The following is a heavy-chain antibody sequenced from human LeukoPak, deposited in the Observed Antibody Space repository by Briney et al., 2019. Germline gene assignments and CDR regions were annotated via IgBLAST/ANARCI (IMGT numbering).Heavy chain of an antibody. CDR2: INSDSGGT. CDR1: GYTFTCYY. J-gene: IGHJ5*02. D-gene: IGHD6-19*01. Sequence: GASVKVSCKASGYTFTCYYIYWVRQAPGQGLDWMGWINSDSGGTNNAQKFQGRVTMTRDTSISTAYMEVSSLRSDDTAVYYCARATKVVSGKAAWFDPWGQGTPVTVSS. CDR3: ARATKVVSGKAAWFDP. V-gene: IGHV1-2*02.